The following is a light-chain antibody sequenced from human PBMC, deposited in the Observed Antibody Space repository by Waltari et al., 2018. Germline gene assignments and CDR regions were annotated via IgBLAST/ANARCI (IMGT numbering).Light chain of an antibody. V-gene: IGKV3-11*01. CDR2: DAS. CDR1: QSVSSY. CDR3: QQRSSWPPWT. Sequence: EIVLTQSPATLSLSPGDRATLSCRASQSVSSYLAWDQQKPGQAPRPLSYDASNRSTGIPARFSGRGSGTDVTLTISSLEPEDFAVYYCQQRSSWPPWTFGQGTKVEIK. J-gene: IGKJ1*01.